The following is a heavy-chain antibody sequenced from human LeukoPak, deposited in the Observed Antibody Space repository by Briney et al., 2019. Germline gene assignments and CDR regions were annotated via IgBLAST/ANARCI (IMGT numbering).Heavy chain of an antibody. Sequence: GGSLRLSCVVSGFTFSTYTMNWVRQAPGKGLEWVSSISSSSSYIYYADSVKGRFTISRDNAKNSLYLQMNSLRAEDTAVYYCARDSSSSLYYYYYMDVWGKGTTVTVSS. V-gene: IGHV3-21*01. J-gene: IGHJ6*03. CDR3: ARDSSSSLYYYYYMDV. D-gene: IGHD6-6*01. CDR2: ISSSSSYI. CDR1: GFTFSTYT.